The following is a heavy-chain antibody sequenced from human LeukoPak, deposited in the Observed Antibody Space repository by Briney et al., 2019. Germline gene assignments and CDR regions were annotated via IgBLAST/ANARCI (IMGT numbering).Heavy chain of an antibody. J-gene: IGHJ4*02. V-gene: IGHV3-21*01. CDR3: AKDRMGATHFDY. CDR2: ISSSSSYI. CDR1: GFTFSDYS. Sequence: PGGSLRLSCAASGFTFSDYSISWGRPGPGEGLGWVSSISSSSSYIYYADSVKGRFTISRDNAKNSLDLQMNSLRAEDTAVYYCAKDRMGATHFDYWGQGTLVTVSS. D-gene: IGHD1-26*01.